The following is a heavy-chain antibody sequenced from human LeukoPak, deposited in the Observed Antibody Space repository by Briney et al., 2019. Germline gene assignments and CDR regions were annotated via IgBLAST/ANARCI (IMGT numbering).Heavy chain of an antibody. D-gene: IGHD5/OR15-5a*01. CDR2: IKEDGSIK. J-gene: IGHJ3*02. CDR1: GFTFSSYA. V-gene: IGHV3-7*01. Sequence: PGGSLRLSCAASGFTFSSYAISWVRQAPGKGPEWVASIKEDGSIKYYVDSVKGRFTISRDNAKNSLYLQMSSLRAEDTAVYYCASFGILVSWGVFDIWGQGTMVTVSS. CDR3: ASFGILVSWGVFDI.